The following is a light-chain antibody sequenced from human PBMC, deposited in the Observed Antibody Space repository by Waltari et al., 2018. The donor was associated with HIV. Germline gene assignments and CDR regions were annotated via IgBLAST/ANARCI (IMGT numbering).Light chain of an antibody. J-gene: IGLJ2*01. Sequence: FLLTQPPPLFLSPGPAARNHPPGDAFSMQHRYQYQQKPGQAPVLVIYKDSERSSGIPERFSGSSSGTTVTLTISGAQAEDEAAYFCQSTDRSGSYIIFGGGTKLTVL. V-gene: IGLV3-25*03. CDR2: KDS. CDR3: QSTDRSGSYII. CDR1: AFSMQH.